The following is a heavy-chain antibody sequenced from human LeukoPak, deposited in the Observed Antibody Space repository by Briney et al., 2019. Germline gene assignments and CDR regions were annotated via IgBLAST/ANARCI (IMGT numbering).Heavy chain of an antibody. CDR3: AKRGYCSSTSCYTYDY. J-gene: IGHJ4*02. V-gene: IGHV3-30*02. CDR2: IRYDGSNK. CDR1: GFTFSSYG. Sequence: GGSLRLSCAASGFTFSSYGMHGVRQAPGKGLEWVAFIRYDGSNKYYADSVKGRFTISRDNSKNTLYLQMNSLRAEDTAVYYCAKRGYCSSTSCYTYDYWGQGTLVTVSS. D-gene: IGHD2-2*02.